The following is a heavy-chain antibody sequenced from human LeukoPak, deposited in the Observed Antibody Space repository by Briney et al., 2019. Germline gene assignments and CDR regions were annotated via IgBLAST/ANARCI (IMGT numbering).Heavy chain of an antibody. J-gene: IGHJ4*02. CDR1: GGSISSYY. V-gene: IGHV4-59*01. CDR2: IYYSGST. D-gene: IGHD6-19*01. CDR3: AREGAGTFDY. Sequence: SETLSLTCTVSGGSISSYYWSWIRQPPGKGLEWIGYIYYSGSTNYNPSLKSRVTISVDTSKNQFSLKLSSVTAADTAVYYWAREGAGTFDYWGQGTLVTVSS.